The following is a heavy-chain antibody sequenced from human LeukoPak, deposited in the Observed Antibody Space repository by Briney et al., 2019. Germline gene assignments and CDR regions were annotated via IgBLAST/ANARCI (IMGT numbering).Heavy chain of an antibody. Sequence: LAGGSLRLSCAASGFTFSSYAMHWVRQAPGKGLEWVAVISYDGSNKYYADSLKGRFTISRDNSKNTLYLQMNSLRAEDTAVYYCARVDNDSSGYDFEYWGQGTLVTVSS. CDR2: ISYDGSNK. V-gene: IGHV3-30-3*01. J-gene: IGHJ4*02. CDR3: ARVDNDSSGYDFEY. D-gene: IGHD3-22*01. CDR1: GFTFSSYA.